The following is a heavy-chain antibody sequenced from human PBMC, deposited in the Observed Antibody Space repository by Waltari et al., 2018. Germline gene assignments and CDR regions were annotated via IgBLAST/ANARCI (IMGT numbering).Heavy chain of an antibody. CDR3: ARAQNGVVPAAIAARYFQH. V-gene: IGHV4-34*01. CDR1: GGSFSGYY. CDR2: INHSGSP. D-gene: IGHD2-2*01. Sequence: QVQLQQWGAGLLKPSETLSLTCAVYGGSFSGYYWSWIRQPPGKGLEWIGEINHSGSPNSIPSLKSRVTISVDTSKNQFSLKLSSVTAADTAVYYCARAQNGVVPAAIAARYFQHWGQGTLVTVSS. J-gene: IGHJ1*01.